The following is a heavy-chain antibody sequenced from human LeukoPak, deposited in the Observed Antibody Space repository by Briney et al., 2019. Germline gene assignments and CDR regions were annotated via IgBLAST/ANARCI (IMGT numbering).Heavy chain of an antibody. Sequence: SVKVSCKASGGTFSSNAISWVRQAPGQGLEWMGGIIPIFGTANYAQKFQGRVTITADESTSTAYMELSSLRSEDTAVYYCARDAGYGDYVWGHYFDYWGQGTLVTVSS. CDR3: ARDAGYGDYVWGHYFDY. J-gene: IGHJ4*02. CDR2: IIPIFGTA. D-gene: IGHD4-17*01. V-gene: IGHV1-69*13. CDR1: GGTFSSNA.